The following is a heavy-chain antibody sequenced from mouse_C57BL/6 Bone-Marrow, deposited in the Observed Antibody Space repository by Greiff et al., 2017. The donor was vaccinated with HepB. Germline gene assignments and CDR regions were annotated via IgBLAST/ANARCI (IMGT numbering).Heavy chain of an antibody. CDR2: ISDGGSYT. CDR1: GFTFSSYA. D-gene: IGHD1-1*01. Sequence: DVQLVESGGGLVKPGGSLKLSCAASGFTFSSYAMSWVRQTPEKRLEWVATISDGGSYTYYPDNVKGRFTISRDNAKNNLYLQMSHLKSEDTAMYYCARVVYDFYYYGSSLMDYWGQGTSVTVSS. V-gene: IGHV5-4*01. J-gene: IGHJ4*01. CDR3: ARVVYDFYYYGSSLMDY.